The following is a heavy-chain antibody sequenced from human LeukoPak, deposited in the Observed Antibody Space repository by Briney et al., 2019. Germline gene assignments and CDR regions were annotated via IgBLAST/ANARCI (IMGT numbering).Heavy chain of an antibody. J-gene: IGHJ6*02. Sequence: PSETLSLTCAVYGGSFSGYYWSWIRQPPGKGLEWIGEINHSGSTNYNPSLKSRVTISVDTSKNQFSLKLSSVTAADTAVYYCARDPIRRVPRLARHYYDMDVWGQGTTVTVS. CDR3: ARDPIRRVPRLARHYYDMDV. D-gene: IGHD2-21*01. CDR1: GGSFSGYY. V-gene: IGHV4-34*01. CDR2: INHSGST.